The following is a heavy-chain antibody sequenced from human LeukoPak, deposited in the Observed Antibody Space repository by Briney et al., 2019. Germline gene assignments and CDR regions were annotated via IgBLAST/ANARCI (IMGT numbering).Heavy chain of an antibody. CDR3: ASGPDFYMDV. V-gene: IGHV4-59*01. CDR1: GDSISSNY. D-gene: IGHD3-3*01. Sequence: SETLSLTCTISGDSISSNYWSWIRQPPGKGLEWIGYIYYTGRTKNNPSLKSRVTISVDTSKNQFSLKLTSVPAADTAVYYCASGPDFYMDVWGKGTTVTVSS. CDR2: IYYTGRT. J-gene: IGHJ6*03.